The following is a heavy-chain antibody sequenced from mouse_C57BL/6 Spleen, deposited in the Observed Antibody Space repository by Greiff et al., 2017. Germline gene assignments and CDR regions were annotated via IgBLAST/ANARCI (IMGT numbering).Heavy chain of an antibody. CDR3: ARGGSSYSWFAY. D-gene: IGHD1-1*01. CDR2: IYPGDGDT. CDR1: GYAFSSYW. V-gene: IGHV1-80*01. Sequence: VKLQESGAELVKPGASVKISCKASGYAFSSYWMNWVKQRPGKGLEWIGQIYPGDGDTNYNGKFKGKATLTADKSSSTAYMQLSSLTSEDSAVYFCARGGSSYSWFAYWGQGTLVTVSA. J-gene: IGHJ3*01.